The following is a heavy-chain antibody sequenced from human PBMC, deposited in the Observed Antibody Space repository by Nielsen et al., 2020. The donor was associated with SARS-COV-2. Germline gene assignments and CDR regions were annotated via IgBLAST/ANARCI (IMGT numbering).Heavy chain of an antibody. D-gene: IGHD6-13*01. CDR3: ARAGALSSSWYSMDF. CDR1: GFTFNNFD. Sequence: GESLKISCAGSGFTFNNFDMHWVRQATGKGPEWVSAIGTGGDTSYPGSVKGRFTISRENAKNSLYLQMNSLRAGDTAVYYCARAGALSSSWYSMDFWGQGTTVTVSS. V-gene: IGHV3-13*01. CDR2: IGTGGDT. J-gene: IGHJ6*02.